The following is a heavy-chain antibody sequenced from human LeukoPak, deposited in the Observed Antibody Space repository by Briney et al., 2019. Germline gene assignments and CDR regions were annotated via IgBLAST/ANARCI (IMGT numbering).Heavy chain of an antibody. Sequence: PGGSLRLFCAASGFTFSSYAMSWVRQAPGKGLEGVSGLSGSGGSTYYADSVQGRFTISRDNSKNTLSLQMISLRDEDTAVYYCAKLTSKDYYDSSGYYSGNFDYWGQGTLVTVSS. CDR2: LSGSGGST. CDR1: GFTFSSYA. V-gene: IGHV3-23*01. D-gene: IGHD3-22*01. CDR3: AKLTSKDYYDSSGYYSGNFDY. J-gene: IGHJ4*02.